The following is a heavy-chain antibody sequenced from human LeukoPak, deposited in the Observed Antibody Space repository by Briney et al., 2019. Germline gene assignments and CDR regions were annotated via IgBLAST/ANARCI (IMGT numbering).Heavy chain of an antibody. V-gene: IGHV3-20*04. J-gene: IGHJ6*03. D-gene: IGHD2-2*01. Sequence: GGSLRLSCAASGFTFDDYGMSWVRQAPGKGLEWVSGINWNGGSTGYADSVKGRFTISRDNAKNSLYLQMNSLRAEDTALFYCARAIYYYYYMDVWGKGTTVTVSS. CDR3: ARAIYYYYYMDV. CDR2: INWNGGST. CDR1: GFTFDDYG.